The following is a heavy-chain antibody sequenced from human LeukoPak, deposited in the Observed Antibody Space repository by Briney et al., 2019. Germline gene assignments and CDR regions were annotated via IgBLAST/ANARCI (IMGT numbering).Heavy chain of an antibody. D-gene: IGHD3-10*01. CDR2: INPNSGGT. J-gene: IGHJ4*02. CDR3: ARGRSIEGAGSLWKY. Sequence: APVKVSCKASGYTFTGYYMHWGRQAPGQGLEWMGGINPNSGGTSFTQKFQGRVTMTRDTFIRTAYMEVSRLRSDDTAVYYCARGRSIEGAGSLWKYWGQGTLVTVSS. CDR1: GYTFTGYY. V-gene: IGHV1-2*02.